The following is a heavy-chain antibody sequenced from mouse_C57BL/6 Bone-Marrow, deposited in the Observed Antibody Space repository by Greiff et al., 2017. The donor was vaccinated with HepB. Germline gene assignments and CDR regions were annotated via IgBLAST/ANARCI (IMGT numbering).Heavy chain of an antibody. J-gene: IGHJ2*01. D-gene: IGHD1-1*01. CDR2: IYPGDGDT. CDR1: GYAFSSSW. CDR3: ARANYYGSSPYYFDY. V-gene: IGHV1-82*01. Sequence: VQLVESGPELVKPGASVKISCKASGYAFSSSWMNWVKQRPGKGLEWIGRIYPGDGDTNYNGKFKGKATLTADKSSSTAYMQLSSLTSEDSAVYFCARANYYGSSPYYFDYWGQGTTLTVSS.